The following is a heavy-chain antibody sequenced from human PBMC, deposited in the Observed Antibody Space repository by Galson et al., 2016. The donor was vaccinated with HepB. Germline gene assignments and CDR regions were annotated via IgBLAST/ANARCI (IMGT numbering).Heavy chain of an antibody. CDR2: TYWNDDK. J-gene: IGHJ4*02. CDR3: AHNRDVWSGFFES. V-gene: IGHV2-5*01. D-gene: IGHD3-3*01. Sequence: PALVKPTQTLTLTCTFSGFSLSPSGLGVGWIRQPPGKALEWLAITYWNDDKRYSSSLRSRLTITKDTSKNQVVLTMTNMEPADTSTYYWAHNRDVWSGFFESWGQGTQVTVSS. CDR1: GFSLSPSGLG.